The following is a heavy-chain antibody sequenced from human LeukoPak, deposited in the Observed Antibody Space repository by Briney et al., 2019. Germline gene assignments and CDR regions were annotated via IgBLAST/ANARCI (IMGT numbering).Heavy chain of an antibody. Sequence: GGSLRLSCAASGFTFSSYSMNWVRQAPGKGLEWVAHISTGSGIPIYYADSVTGRFTISRDNAKSSLYLQMTSLRAEDTAVYYCANQRRDSSSSSFRYHFDYWGQGTLVTVSS. CDR3: ANQRRDSSSSSFRYHFDY. J-gene: IGHJ4*02. V-gene: IGHV3-48*01. D-gene: IGHD6-6*01. CDR1: GFTFSSYS. CDR2: ISTGSGIPI.